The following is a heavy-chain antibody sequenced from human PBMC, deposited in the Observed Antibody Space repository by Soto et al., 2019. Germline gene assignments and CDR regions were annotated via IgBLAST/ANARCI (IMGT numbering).Heavy chain of an antibody. V-gene: IGHV3-33*01. CDR2: IWYDGSNK. J-gene: IGHJ4*02. D-gene: IGHD5-18*01. Sequence: GGSLRLSCAASGFTFSSYGMHWVRQAPGKGLEWVAVIWYDGSNKYYADSVKGRFTISRDNSKNTLYLQMNSLRAEDTAVYYCARASPSNLDTAMVTWVDPYDYWGQGTLVTVSS. CDR3: ARASPSNLDTAMVTWVDPYDY. CDR1: GFTFSSYG.